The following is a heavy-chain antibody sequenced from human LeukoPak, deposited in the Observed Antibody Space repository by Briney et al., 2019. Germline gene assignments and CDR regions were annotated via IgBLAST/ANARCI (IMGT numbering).Heavy chain of an antibody. CDR2: IKQDGSEK. Sequence: PGGSLRLSCAASGFTFSSYAMHWVRQAPGKGLEWVANIKQDGSEKHYVDSVKGRFTISRDNAKNSLYLQVNSLRAEDTAVYYCARGAGGTYYGAFDYWGQGTLVTVSS. J-gene: IGHJ4*02. CDR3: ARGAGGTYYGAFDY. D-gene: IGHD1-26*01. CDR1: GFTFSSYA. V-gene: IGHV3-7*01.